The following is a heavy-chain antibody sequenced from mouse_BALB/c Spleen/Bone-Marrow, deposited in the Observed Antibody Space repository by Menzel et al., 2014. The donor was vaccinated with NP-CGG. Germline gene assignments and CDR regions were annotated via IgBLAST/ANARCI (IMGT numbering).Heavy chain of an antibody. CDR1: GFSLTSYG. CDR2: IWRGGST. Sequence: QVQLQQSGPSLVQPSQSLSITCTVSGFSLTSYGVHWVRQSPGKGLEWLGVIWRGGSTDYNAAFMPRLSITKDNSKSQVFFKMNSLQADDTAIYYCAKRGDYDWFTYWGQGTLVTVSA. CDR3: AKRGDYDWFTY. V-gene: IGHV2-5-1*01. J-gene: IGHJ3*01. D-gene: IGHD2-4*01.